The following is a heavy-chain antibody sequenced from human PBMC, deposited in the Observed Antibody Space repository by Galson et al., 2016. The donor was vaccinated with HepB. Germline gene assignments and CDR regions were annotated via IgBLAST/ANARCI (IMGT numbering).Heavy chain of an antibody. D-gene: IGHD6-19*01. J-gene: IGHJ5*01. CDR1: GASISAYY. CDR2: MWTSGSS. V-gene: IGHV4-4*07. CDR3: ARTPPRAVAGTGDWFDS. Sequence: SETLSLTCTVSGASISAYYWNWIRQPAGKGLEWIGRMWTSGSSNYNPSLKSRVSVSVDTSKNQFFLELTSVTAADTAVYYCARTPPRAVAGTGDWFDSWGQGTLVTVSS.